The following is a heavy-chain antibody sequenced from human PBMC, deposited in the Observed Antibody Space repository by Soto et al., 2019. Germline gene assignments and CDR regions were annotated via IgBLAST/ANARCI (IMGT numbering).Heavy chain of an antibody. V-gene: IGHV4-31*03. CDR2: IYYSRST. CDR1: GGSISSDGYY. D-gene: IGHD3-16*01. Sequence: QVQLQESGPGLVKPSQTLSLTCTVTGGSISSDGYYWSWIRQHPGKGPELIGYIYYSRSTDYNPSLTSRVTISVDTSKNQFSLKLSSVTAADTAVYYCARDGRRDGQAWGFDYWGQGTLVTVSS. J-gene: IGHJ4*02. CDR3: ARDGRRDGQAWGFDY.